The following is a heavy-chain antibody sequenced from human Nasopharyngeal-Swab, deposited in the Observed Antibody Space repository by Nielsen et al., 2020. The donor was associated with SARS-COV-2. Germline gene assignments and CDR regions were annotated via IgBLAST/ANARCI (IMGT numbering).Heavy chain of an antibody. CDR2: ISSSGSTI. CDR3: ARDSEEYQLLLYYYYGMDV. J-gene: IGHJ6*02. CDR1: GFTFSSYE. V-gene: IGHV3-48*03. D-gene: IGHD2-2*01. Sequence: GESLKISCAASGFTFSSYEMNWVRQAPGKGLEWVSYISSSGSTIYYADSVKGRFTISRGNAKNSLYLQMNSLRAEDTAVYYCARDSEEYQLLLYYYYGMDVWGQGTTVTVSS.